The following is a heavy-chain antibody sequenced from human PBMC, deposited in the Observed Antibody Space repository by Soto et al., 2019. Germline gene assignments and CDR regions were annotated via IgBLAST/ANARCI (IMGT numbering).Heavy chain of an antibody. Sequence: PGGSLSLSCAASGFPFSSYDMHWVRQATGKGLEWVSAIGTAGDTYYPGSVKGRFTISRENAKNSLYLQMNSLRAEDTAVYYCARDNYYYYGMDVWGQGTTVTVSS. CDR1: GFPFSSYD. CDR3: ARDNYYYYGMDV. J-gene: IGHJ6*02. CDR2: IGTAGDT. V-gene: IGHV3-13*01.